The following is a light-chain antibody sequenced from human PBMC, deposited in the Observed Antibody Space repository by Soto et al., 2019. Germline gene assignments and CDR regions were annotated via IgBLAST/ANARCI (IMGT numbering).Light chain of an antibody. V-gene: IGKV3D-20*01. CDR2: LAS. J-gene: IGKJ5*01. CDR3: QQYASSPIT. CDR1: QSISSNY. Sequence: EIVLTQSPATLSLSPWERATLSCGASQSISSNYLAWYQQKPGLAPRLLLYLASNRATGIPDRFSGSGSGTDFTLTISRLEPEDFAVYFCQQYASSPITFGQGTRLEIK.